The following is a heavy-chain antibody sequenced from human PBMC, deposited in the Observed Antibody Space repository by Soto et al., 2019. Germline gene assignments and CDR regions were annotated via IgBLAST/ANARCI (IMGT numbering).Heavy chain of an antibody. CDR3: ARFGYSYLYGMDV. D-gene: IGHD5-18*01. Sequence: PGGSLRLSCAASGFTFSNYIMHWVRQAPGKGLEWVAMILHDRDNKYYTDSVKGRFTISRDNSKNSLYLQMNSLRDEDTAVYYCARFGYSYLYGMDVWGQGTTVTVSS. J-gene: IGHJ6*02. CDR1: GFTFSNYI. CDR2: ILHDRDNK. V-gene: IGHV3-30-3*01.